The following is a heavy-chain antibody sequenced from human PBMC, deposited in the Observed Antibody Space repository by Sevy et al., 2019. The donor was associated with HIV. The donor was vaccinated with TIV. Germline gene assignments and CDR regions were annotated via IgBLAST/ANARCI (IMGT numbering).Heavy chain of an antibody. CDR1: GFTFSDYY. CDR2: ISSSGSAL. J-gene: IGHJ4*02. Sequence: GGSLRLSCAASGFTFSDYYMSWIRQAPGKGLEWISYISSSGSALYYADSVKGRFTISSDNAKNSLFLQMKSLRAEDTAVYYCARITGLRFDFWGQGTLVTVSS. V-gene: IGHV3-11*04. CDR3: ARITGLRFDF. D-gene: IGHD6-25*01.